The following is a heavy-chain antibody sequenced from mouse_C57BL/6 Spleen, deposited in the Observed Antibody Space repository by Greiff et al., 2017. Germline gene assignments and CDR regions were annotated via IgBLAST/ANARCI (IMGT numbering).Heavy chain of an antibody. CDR2: IDPSDSET. V-gene: IGHV1-52*01. J-gene: IGHJ1*03. D-gene: IGHD1-1*01. Sequence: VQLQQPGAELVRPGSSVKLSCKASGYTFTSYWMHWVKQRPIQGLEWIGNIDPSDSETHYNQKFKDKATLTVDKSSSTADMQLSSLTSEDSAVYYCARQGGSSYWYFDVWGTGTTVTVSS. CDR1: GYTFTSYW. CDR3: ARQGGSSYWYFDV.